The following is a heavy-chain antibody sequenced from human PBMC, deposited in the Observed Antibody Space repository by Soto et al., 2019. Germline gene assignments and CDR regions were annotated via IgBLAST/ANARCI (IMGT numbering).Heavy chain of an antibody. CDR2: IIPIFGTA. Sequence: SVKVSCKASGGTFSSYAISWVRQAPGQGLEWMGGIIPIFGTANYAQKFQGRVTITADESTSTAYMELSSLGSEDTAVYYCARGYCSSTSCSNWFDPWGQGTLVTVSS. V-gene: IGHV1-69*13. CDR1: GGTFSSYA. J-gene: IGHJ5*02. CDR3: ARGYCSSTSCSNWFDP. D-gene: IGHD2-2*01.